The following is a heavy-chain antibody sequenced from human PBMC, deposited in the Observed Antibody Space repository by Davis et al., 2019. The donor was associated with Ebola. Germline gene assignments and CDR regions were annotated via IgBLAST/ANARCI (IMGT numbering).Heavy chain of an antibody. Sequence: ASVKVSCKASGYTFTGYYMHWVRQAPGQGLEWMGWINPNSGGTNYAQKFQGRVTITADKSTSTAYMELSSLRSDDTAVYYCARDPGSSWRQFDYWGQGTLVTVSS. V-gene: IGHV1-2*02. D-gene: IGHD6-13*01. CDR2: INPNSGGT. CDR3: ARDPGSSWRQFDY. J-gene: IGHJ4*02. CDR1: GYTFTGYY.